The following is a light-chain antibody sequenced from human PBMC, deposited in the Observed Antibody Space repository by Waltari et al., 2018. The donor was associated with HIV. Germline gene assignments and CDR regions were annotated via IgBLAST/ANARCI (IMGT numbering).Light chain of an antibody. CDR2: KDT. CDR1: KLGNEY. Sequence: SYELTQPPSMSVSPGQTANITCSGDKLGNEYACWYQQKAGQSPVLVIFKDTGRPSEIPERFSGSTSGNTATLTISGALPADEGDYYCQAWDNSVVVFGGGTRLTVL. J-gene: IGLJ2*01. CDR3: QAWDNSVVV. V-gene: IGLV3-1*01.